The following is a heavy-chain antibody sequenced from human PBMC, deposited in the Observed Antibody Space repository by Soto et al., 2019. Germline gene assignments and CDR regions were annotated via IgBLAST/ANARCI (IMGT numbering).Heavy chain of an antibody. D-gene: IGHD5-12*01. J-gene: IGHJ4*02. CDR3: GRGRSGQIVVFY. V-gene: IGHV1-2*02. CDR1: GYTFTGHY. CDR2: IGPESGAT. Sequence: ASVKVSCKASGYTFTGHYIHWVRQAPEQGPEWMGEIGPESGATRYAQKFQGRVTMTRDMSITTVYMELNNLSPDGTAVYYCGRGRSGQIVVFYWGQGTPVTISS.